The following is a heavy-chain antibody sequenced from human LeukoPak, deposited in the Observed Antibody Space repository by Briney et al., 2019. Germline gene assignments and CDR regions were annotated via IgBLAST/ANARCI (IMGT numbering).Heavy chain of an antibody. D-gene: IGHD6-19*01. CDR2: IYYTGGT. Sequence: PSETLSLTCTVSGGSIGSDYWTWIRQPPGKGLEYIGYIYYTGGTNYNPSLKSRVTISVDTSKNQFSLKLSSVTAADTAVYYCATAPYSSGWALFDYWGQGTLVTVSS. J-gene: IGHJ4*02. CDR3: ATAPYSSGWALFDY. CDR1: GGSIGSDY. V-gene: IGHV4-59*08.